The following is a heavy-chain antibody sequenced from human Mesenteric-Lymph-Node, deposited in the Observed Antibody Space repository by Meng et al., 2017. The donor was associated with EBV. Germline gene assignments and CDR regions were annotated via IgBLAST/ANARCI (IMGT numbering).Heavy chain of an antibody. CDR2: IFNSGGH. J-gene: IGHJ4*02. V-gene: IGHV4-4*02. CDR1: GGFISNSEW. D-gene: IGHD3-16*02. CDR3: ARITFGGAIGD. Sequence: QVQLQELSAELVKASGTLTLSCAVCGGFISNSEWWSRVRQRQGKGLKGIDDIFNSGGHNYNPCLKSRVTISVDKSKMQLSMKVNSLTAADTAVYYCARITFGGAIGDWGQGTLVTVSS.